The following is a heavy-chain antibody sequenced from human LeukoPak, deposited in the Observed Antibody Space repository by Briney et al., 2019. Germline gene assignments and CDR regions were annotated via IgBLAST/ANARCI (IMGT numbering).Heavy chain of an antibody. D-gene: IGHD6-19*01. J-gene: IGHJ4*02. Sequence: GGSLRLSCAVSGFSFSSYSMNWVRQAPGKGLEWVSYISSSSDTIYYADSVKGRFTISRDNAKNSLYLQMNSLRAEDTAVYYCARDSSGYPRFDYWGQGTLVTVSS. CDR1: GFSFSSYS. V-gene: IGHV3-48*04. CDR2: ISSSSDTI. CDR3: ARDSSGYPRFDY.